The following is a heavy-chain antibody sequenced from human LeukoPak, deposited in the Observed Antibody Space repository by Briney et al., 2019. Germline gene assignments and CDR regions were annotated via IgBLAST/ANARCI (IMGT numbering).Heavy chain of an antibody. CDR3: AKNRGGSYYSGSDC. D-gene: IGHD1-26*01. J-gene: IGHJ4*02. CDR2: VRGGDAGT. Sequence: GGSLRLSCAASGFTFSSYAMNWVRQAPGKGLEWVSAVRGGDAGTSYADSVKGRFIISRDNSKNTLYLQMNSLRADDTAVYYCAKNRGGSYYSGSDCWGQGTLVTVSS. CDR1: GFTFSSYA. V-gene: IGHV3-23*01.